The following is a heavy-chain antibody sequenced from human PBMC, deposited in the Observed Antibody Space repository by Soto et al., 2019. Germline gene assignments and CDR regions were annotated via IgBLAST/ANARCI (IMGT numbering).Heavy chain of an antibody. D-gene: IGHD2-2*01. J-gene: IGHJ6*02. CDR1: GGSFGGFY. Sequence: SETLSLTCSIYGGSFGGFYWSWIRQPPGKGLEWIGEINHSGNTNYNPSVQSRVTISVDTSNNQFSLKLNPVTAADTAVYYCASSAPAVLKGVYYPDMDVWGQGTTVTVSS. CDR2: INHSGNT. V-gene: IGHV4-34*01. CDR3: ASSAPAVLKGVYYPDMDV.